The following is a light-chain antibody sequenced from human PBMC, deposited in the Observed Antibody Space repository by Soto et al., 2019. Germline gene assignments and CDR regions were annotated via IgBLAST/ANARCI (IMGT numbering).Light chain of an antibody. V-gene: IGLV2-14*01. J-gene: IGLJ1*01. CDR2: DVS. CDR1: SSDVGGYNY. Sequence: QSALTQPASVSGSPGQSITISCTGTSSDVGGYNYVSWYQQHPGKAPKLMIYDVSNRPSGVSNRFSGSTSGNTASLTLSGLQAQDEADYYCSSYTRSSLYVFGTGNKLNVL. CDR3: SSYTRSSLYV.